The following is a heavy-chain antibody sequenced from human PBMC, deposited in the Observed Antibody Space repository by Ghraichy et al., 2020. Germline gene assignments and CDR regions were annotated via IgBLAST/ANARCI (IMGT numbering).Heavy chain of an antibody. Sequence: GESLNISCKGSGYTFYSSYIAWLRQMPGKGLEWVGIIYPGDSTTTYSPSFQGQVTMSADKSISAAYLQWSSLKTSDTAIYYCARRGSGYYNGDFYYSGLDVWGQGTTVTVSS. D-gene: IGHD3-22*01. CDR1: GYTFYSSY. CDR3: ARRGSGYYNGDFYYSGLDV. CDR2: IYPGDSTT. V-gene: IGHV5-51*01. J-gene: IGHJ6*02.